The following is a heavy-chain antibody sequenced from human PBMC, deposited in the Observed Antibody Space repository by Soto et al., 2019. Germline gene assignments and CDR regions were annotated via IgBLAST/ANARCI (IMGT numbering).Heavy chain of an antibody. CDR2: IAQDGNEI. CDR3: SRGTDLRFCTDYSCPGLDV. Sequence: AGSIRRSRAASGFTYSHYWMTWVRQAQGQGLNWVANIAQDGNEIHYLDSVRGRFTISRDNGENSLSLQMNSLRAEDTAVYYCSRGTDLRFCTDYSCPGLDVWGQGTTVAVSS. CDR1: GFTYSHYW. V-gene: IGHV3-7*03. J-gene: IGHJ6*02. D-gene: IGHD2-8*02.